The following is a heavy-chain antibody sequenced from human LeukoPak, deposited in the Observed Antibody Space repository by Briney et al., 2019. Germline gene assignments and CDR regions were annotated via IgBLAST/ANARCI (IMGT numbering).Heavy chain of an antibody. V-gene: IGHV4-38-2*02. CDR1: GYSISSGYY. Sequence: PSETLSLTCTVSGYSISSGYYWGWIRQPPGKGLEWIGSIYHSGSTYYNPSLKSRVTISVDKSKNQFSLQLSSVTAADTAVYYCARDHNWIASGPFDYWGQGTLVTVSS. CDR2: IYHSGST. CDR3: ARDHNWIASGPFDY. J-gene: IGHJ4*02. D-gene: IGHD1-20*01.